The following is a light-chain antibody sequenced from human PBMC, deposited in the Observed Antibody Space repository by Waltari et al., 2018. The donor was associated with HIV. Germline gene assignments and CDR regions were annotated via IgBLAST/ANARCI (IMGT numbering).Light chain of an antibody. V-gene: IGLV3-19*01. CDR2: AKN. J-gene: IGLJ2*01. CDR1: SLTKYY. CDR3: NSRDSRRNLL. Sequence: TQDSAMSVALGQTVTITCQGDSLTKYYASWYQQKPGQAPVVVIYAKNKRPSGIPVRFSGSGSGNTASLTITGAQAEDEGDYYCNSRDSRRNLLFGGGTKVTVL.